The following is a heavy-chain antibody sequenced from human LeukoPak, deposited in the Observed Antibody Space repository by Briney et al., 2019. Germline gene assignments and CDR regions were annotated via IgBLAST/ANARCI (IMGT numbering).Heavy chain of an antibody. CDR2: ISYDGSNK. D-gene: IGHD3-9*01. Sequence: GGSLRLSCAASGFTFSSYAMHWVRQAPGKGLEWVAVISYDGSNKYYADSVKGRFTISRDNSKNTPYLQMNSLRAEDTAVYYCARELYYDNGGGAFDIWGQGTMVTVSS. CDR1: GFTFSSYA. CDR3: ARELYYDNGGGAFDI. V-gene: IGHV3-30-3*01. J-gene: IGHJ3*02.